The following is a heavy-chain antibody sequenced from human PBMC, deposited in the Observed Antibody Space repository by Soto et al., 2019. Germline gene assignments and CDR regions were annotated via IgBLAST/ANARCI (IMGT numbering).Heavy chain of an antibody. CDR1: GGTIIRYY. D-gene: IGHD1-26*01. CDR2: MYNTGST. Sequence: SETLSLTCTVSGGTIIRYYWSWIRQPPGKGLEWIGYMYNTGSTVYNPSFKSRVTISVDTSKNQFSLKLSSVTAADTAVYYCATQEVGGTYVYTFDPWGQGTLVTVSS. CDR3: ATQEVGGTYVYTFDP. J-gene: IGHJ5*02. V-gene: IGHV4-59*08.